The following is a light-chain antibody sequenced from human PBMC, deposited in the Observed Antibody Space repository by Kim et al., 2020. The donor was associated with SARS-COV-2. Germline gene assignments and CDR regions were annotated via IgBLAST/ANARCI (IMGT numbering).Light chain of an antibody. CDR3: CSFASTSTV. CDR1: SSDVGSYNL. J-gene: IGLJ3*02. CDR2: EVT. V-gene: IGLV2-23*02. Sequence: QSALTQPASVSGSPGQSITISCTGTSSDVGSYNLVSWYQQHPGKAPKLMIYEVTKRPSGVSNRFSGSKSGNTASLTISGLQAEDEADYYCCSFASTSTVFGGGTQLTVL.